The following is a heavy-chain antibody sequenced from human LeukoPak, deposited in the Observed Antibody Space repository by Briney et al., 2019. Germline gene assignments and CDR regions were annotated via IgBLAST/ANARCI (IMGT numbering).Heavy chain of an antibody. Sequence: ASVKVSCKASGYTFTSYGISWVRQAPGQGLEWMGWISAYNGNTNYAQKLQGRVTMTTDTSTSTAYMELRSLRSDDTAVYYCARGRPRGYYDFWSAWTPLNLDYWGQGTLVTVSS. CDR3: ARGRPRGYYDFWSAWTPLNLDY. CDR1: GYTFTSYG. V-gene: IGHV1-18*01. D-gene: IGHD3-3*01. CDR2: ISAYNGNT. J-gene: IGHJ4*02.